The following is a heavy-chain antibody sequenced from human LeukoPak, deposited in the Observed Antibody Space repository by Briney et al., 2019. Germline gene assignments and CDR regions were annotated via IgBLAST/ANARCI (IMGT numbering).Heavy chain of an antibody. D-gene: IGHD2-15*01. CDR2: IYPGNSDI. CDR1: GYSFINYW. J-gene: IGHJ4*02. Sequence: GESLKISCKGSGYSFINYWIGWVRQMPDKGLEWMGIIYPGNSDIRYSPSFQGQVTISVDKSIDTAYLQWTSLKALDTAIYYCTTGRFCSGGSCSSSFDFWGQGTLLTVPS. V-gene: IGHV5-51*01. CDR3: TTGRFCSGGSCSSSFDF.